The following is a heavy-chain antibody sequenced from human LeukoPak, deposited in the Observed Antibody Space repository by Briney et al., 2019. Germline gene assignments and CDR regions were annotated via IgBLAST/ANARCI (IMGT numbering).Heavy chain of an antibody. D-gene: IGHD3-3*01. CDR3: ARGSKSTTFGVVRRYYYYYMDV. CDR1: GFTFSDYY. J-gene: IGHJ6*03. CDR2: ITGSGSTK. V-gene: IGHV3-11*04. Sequence: PGGSLRLSCAASGFTFSDYYMSWIRQAPGKGLEWVSYITGSGSTKHYADSVKGRFTISRDNAKNSLYLQMNSLRVEDTAVYYCARGSKSTTFGVVRRYYYYYMDVWGKGTTVTVSS.